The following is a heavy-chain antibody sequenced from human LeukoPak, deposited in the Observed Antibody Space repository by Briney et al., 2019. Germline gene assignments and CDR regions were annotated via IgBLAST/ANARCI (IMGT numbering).Heavy chain of an antibody. CDR1: GFTFSSYT. D-gene: IGHD6-13*01. CDR3: AREVSSSWYA. J-gene: IGHJ4*02. V-gene: IGHV3-21*01. Sequence: GGSLRLSCAASGFTFSSYTMNWVRQAPGKGLEWVSCISSSSSYIYCADSVKGRFTISRDNAKNSLYLQMNSLRAEDTAVYYCAREVSSSWYAWGQGTLVTVSS. CDR2: ISSSSSYI.